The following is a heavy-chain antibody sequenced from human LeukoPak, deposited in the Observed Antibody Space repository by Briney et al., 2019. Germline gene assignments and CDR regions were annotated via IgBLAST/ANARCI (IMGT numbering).Heavy chain of an antibody. Sequence: GGSLRLSCAVSGFTFSRFWMNWVRQAPGKGLEWIAYINRSGSPVHLADSVRGRFTISRDNGDNSLYLQMKSLRADDTGVYYCARGAVTGYYMDVWGKGTTVIISS. J-gene: IGHJ6*03. V-gene: IGHV3-48*03. CDR2: INRSGSPV. CDR3: ARGAVTGYYMDV. CDR1: GFTFSRFW. D-gene: IGHD4-17*01.